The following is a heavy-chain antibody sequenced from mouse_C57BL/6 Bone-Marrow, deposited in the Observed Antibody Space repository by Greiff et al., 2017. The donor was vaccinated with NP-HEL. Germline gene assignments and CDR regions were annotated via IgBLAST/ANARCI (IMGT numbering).Heavy chain of an antibody. CDR2: IDPSDSYT. J-gene: IGHJ2*01. Sequence: VKLQQPGAELVMPGASVKLSCKASGYTFTSYWMHWVKQRPGQGLEWIGEIDPSDSYTNYNQKFKGKSTLTVDKSSSTAYMQLSSLTSEDSAVYYCAREMDYWGQGTTLTVSS. V-gene: IGHV1-69*01. CDR1: GYTFTSYW. CDR3: AREMDY.